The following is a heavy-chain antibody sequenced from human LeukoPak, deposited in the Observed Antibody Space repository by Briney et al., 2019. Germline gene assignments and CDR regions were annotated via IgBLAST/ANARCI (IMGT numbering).Heavy chain of an antibody. V-gene: IGHV3-74*01. CDR3: ARENLAAAADY. D-gene: IGHD6-25*01. CDR1: EFTFSAYW. Sequence: SGGSPRLSCAASEFTFSAYWMHWVRQAPGKGLVWVSRIRGDGSKTNYADSVKGRFTISRDNAKNTLYLQMNSLRLEDTAVYYCARENLAAAADYWGQGTVVTVSS. CDR2: IRGDGSKT. J-gene: IGHJ4*02.